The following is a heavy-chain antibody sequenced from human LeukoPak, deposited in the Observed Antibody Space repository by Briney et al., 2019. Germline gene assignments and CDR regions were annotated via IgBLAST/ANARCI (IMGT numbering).Heavy chain of an antibody. D-gene: IGHD2-2*01. Sequence: GGSLRLSCAASGFTFSSYSMNWVRQAPGKGLEWVSYISSSSSTIYYADSVKGRFTISRDNAKNSLYLQMNSLRAEDTAVYYCSRVRGSSTSQIDGAFDIWGQGTMVTVSS. V-gene: IGHV3-48*04. CDR3: SRVRGSSTSQIDGAFDI. J-gene: IGHJ3*02. CDR1: GFTFSSYS. CDR2: ISSSSSTI.